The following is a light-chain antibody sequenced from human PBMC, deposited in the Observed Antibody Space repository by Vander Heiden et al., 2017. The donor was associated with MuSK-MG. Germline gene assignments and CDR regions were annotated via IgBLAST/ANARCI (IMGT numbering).Light chain of an antibody. V-gene: IGKV1-5*01. CDR1: HSISSW. Sequence: DIQMSQSPSTLSASVGDRVPITCRPCHSISSWLARYQQKPGKAPKLLIYDASSLESGVPSRFSGSGSGTEFTLTVSSLQPDDFATNYCQQDNSSSNTFGQGTKVEIK. CDR3: QQDNSSSNT. J-gene: IGKJ2*01. CDR2: DAS.